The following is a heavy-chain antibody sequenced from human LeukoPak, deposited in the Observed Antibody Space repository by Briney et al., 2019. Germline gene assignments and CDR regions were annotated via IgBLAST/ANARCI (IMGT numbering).Heavy chain of an antibody. CDR3: ARPFYSNYVVDY. V-gene: IGHV4-38-2*01. Sequence: SETLSLTCAVSGYSISSGYYWGWIRQPPGKGLEWIGSIYHSGSTYYNPSLRSRVTISVDTSKNQFSLKLSSVTAADTAVYYCARPFYSNYVVDYWGQGTLVTVSS. CDR1: GYSISSGYY. D-gene: IGHD4-11*01. CDR2: IYHSGST. J-gene: IGHJ4*02.